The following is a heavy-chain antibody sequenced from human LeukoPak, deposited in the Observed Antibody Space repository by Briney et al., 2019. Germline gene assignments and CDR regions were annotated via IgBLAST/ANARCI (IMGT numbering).Heavy chain of an antibody. J-gene: IGHJ4*02. CDR2: ISAKNGDT. Sequence: GASVKVSCKASGYIFSNYGISWVRQAPGQGLEWMGWISAKNGDTNYIQKFRGRVTMTTDTSTSTAYMELWSLRSDDTAVYYCARDVPETTPFDYWGQGTLVTVSS. D-gene: IGHD1-7*01. V-gene: IGHV1-18*01. CDR1: GYIFSNYG. CDR3: ARDVPETTPFDY.